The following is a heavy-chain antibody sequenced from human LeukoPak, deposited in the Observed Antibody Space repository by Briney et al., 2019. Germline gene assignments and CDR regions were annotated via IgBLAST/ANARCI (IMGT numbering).Heavy chain of an antibody. Sequence: SETLSLTCAVYGGSFSGYYWSWIRQPPGKGLEWIREINHSGSTNYNPSLKSRVTISVDTSKNQFSLKLSSVTAADTAVYYCADSSIAARRAAFDIWGQGTMVTVSS. V-gene: IGHV4-34*01. D-gene: IGHD6-6*01. CDR1: GGSFSGYY. CDR2: INHSGST. CDR3: ADSSIAARRAAFDI. J-gene: IGHJ3*02.